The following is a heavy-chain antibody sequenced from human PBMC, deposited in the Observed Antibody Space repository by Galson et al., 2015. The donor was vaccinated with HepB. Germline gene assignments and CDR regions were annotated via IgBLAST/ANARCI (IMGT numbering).Heavy chain of an antibody. J-gene: IGHJ4*02. CDR1: GFTFSSYA. Sequence: SLRLSCAASGFTFSSYAMHWVRQAPGKGLEWVAVISYDGSNKYYADSVKGRFTISRDNSKNTLYLQMNSLRAEDTAVYYCARDSARIAAAGTFDYWGQGTLVTVSP. CDR3: ARDSARIAAAGTFDY. D-gene: IGHD6-13*01. V-gene: IGHV3-30-3*01. CDR2: ISYDGSNK.